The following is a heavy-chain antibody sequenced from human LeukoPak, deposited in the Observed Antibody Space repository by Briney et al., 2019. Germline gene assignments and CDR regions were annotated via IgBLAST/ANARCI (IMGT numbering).Heavy chain of an antibody. CDR1: GFTFSSHY. V-gene: IGHV3-74*01. D-gene: IGHD6-19*01. CDR2: IKTDGSST. Sequence: GGSLRLSCAASGFTFSSHYMQWVRQAPGKGLGWVSGIKTDGSSTRYADSVKGRFTISRDNAKDTLYLQMNSLRAEDPPTYYCVRDKRGWAGDYWGQRTLVTVSS. CDR3: VRDKRGWAGDY. J-gene: IGHJ4*02.